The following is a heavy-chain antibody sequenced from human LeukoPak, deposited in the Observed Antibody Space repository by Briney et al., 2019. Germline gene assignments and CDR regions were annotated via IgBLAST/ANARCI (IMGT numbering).Heavy chain of an antibody. D-gene: IGHD2-21*01. V-gene: IGHV3-23*01. CDR2: ISGSSTST. Sequence: PGGSLRLSCAASGFTFSNNAMSWVRQAPGKGLEWVSAISGSSTSTYYADSVKGRFTISRDNSKNTLYLQMNSLRAEDTAIYYCAKDGVRDSPSVFDCWGQGTLVTVSS. J-gene: IGHJ4*02. CDR1: GFTFSNNA. CDR3: AKDGVRDSPSVFDC.